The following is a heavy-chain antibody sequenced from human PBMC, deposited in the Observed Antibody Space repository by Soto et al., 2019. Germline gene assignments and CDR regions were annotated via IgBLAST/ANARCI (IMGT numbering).Heavy chain of an antibody. J-gene: IGHJ5*02. V-gene: IGHV1-69*01. CDR1: GGTFSSYA. D-gene: IGHD2-2*01. CDR2: IIPIFGTA. Sequence: QVQLVQSGAEVKKPGSSVKVSCKASGGTFSSYAISWVRQAPGQGLEWMGGIIPIFGTANYAQKFQGRVTITADESTSTAYMGLSSLRSEDTAVYYCARGVVVVPAAIGWFDPWGQGTLVTVSS. CDR3: ARGVVVVPAAIGWFDP.